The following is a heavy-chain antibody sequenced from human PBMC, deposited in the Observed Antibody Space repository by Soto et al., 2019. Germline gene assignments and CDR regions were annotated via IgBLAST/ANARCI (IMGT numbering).Heavy chain of an antibody. V-gene: IGHV1-18*01. D-gene: IGHD6-13*01. J-gene: IGHJ4*02. CDR1: GYTFTSYG. CDR3: ARDESSWQYFDY. Sequence: ASVKVSCKASGYTFTSYGISWVRQAPGQGFEWLGWFSAYNGNTNYAQKLQCRVTMTTDTSTSTAYMELRSLSSDDTAVYYCARDESSWQYFDYWGQGTLVTVS. CDR2: FSAYNGNT.